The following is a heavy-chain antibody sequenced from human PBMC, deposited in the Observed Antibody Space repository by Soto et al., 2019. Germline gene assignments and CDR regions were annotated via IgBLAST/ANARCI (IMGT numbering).Heavy chain of an antibody. CDR1: GFTFKKAW. CDR3: ETGLLRDPQGLGGYYDF. D-gene: IGHD2-15*01. V-gene: IGHV3-15*05. CDR2: IKSEEDGGTT. Sequence: NPGGSLRLSCAVSGFTFKKAWMSWVRRAPGKGLEWLARIKSEEDGGTTDYAAPVRGRFIMSRDDSTYRVFLQMNSLKTEDTAVYYCETGLLRDPQGLGGYYDFWGQGTQVTVSS. J-gene: IGHJ4*02.